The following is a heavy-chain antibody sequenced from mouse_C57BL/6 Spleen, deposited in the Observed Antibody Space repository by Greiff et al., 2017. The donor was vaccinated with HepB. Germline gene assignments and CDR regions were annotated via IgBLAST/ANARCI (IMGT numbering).Heavy chain of an antibody. CDR1: GYTFTSYW. D-gene: IGHD2-1*01. J-gene: IGHJ4*01. CDR2: IDPSDSYT. V-gene: IGHV1-59*01. CDR3: ARYYYDAMDY. Sequence: VKLQQPGAELVRPGTSVKLSCKASGYTFTSYWMHWVKQRPGQGLEWIGVIDPSDSYTNYNQKFKGKATLTVDTSSSTAYMQLSSLTSEDSAVYYCARYYYDAMDYWGQGTSVTVSS.